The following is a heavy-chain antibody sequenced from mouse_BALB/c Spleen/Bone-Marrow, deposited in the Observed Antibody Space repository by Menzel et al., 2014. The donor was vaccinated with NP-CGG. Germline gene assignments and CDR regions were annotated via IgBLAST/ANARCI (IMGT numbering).Heavy chain of an antibody. CDR1: GFDFSRYW. CDR2: INPDSSTI. CDR3: GLLGYYGYHDV. Sequence: DVMLVESGGGLVQPGGSLKLSCVASGFDFSRYWMSWVRQAPGKGLEWIGEINPDSSTINYTPSLKDKFIISRDNAKNTLYLQMSKVRSEDTALYYCGLLGYYGYHDVRGAGTTVTISS. V-gene: IGHV4-1*02. D-gene: IGHD2-3*01. J-gene: IGHJ1*01.